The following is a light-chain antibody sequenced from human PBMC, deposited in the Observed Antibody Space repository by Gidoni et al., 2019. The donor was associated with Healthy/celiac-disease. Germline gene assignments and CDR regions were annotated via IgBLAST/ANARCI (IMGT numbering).Light chain of an antibody. V-gene: IGKV1-39*01. CDR3: HQSYRTPQT. CDR2: AAS. Sequence: DIQMTQSPSSLSAAVGDRVTITCRASQSISSYLNWYQQKQGKAPKLLIYAASSLQRGVPSRFRGSGSGTALTLTISSLQPEDFATYYCHQSYRTPQTFGQGTKLEIK. J-gene: IGKJ2*01. CDR1: QSISSY.